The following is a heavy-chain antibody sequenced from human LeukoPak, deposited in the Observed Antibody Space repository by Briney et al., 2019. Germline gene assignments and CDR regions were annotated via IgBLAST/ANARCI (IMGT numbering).Heavy chain of an antibody. CDR1: GFTFSSNW. V-gene: IGHV3-7*01. D-gene: IGHD5-24*01. CDR3: AREGKMATNFDY. CDR2: IKQDGSEK. J-gene: IGHJ4*02. Sequence: GGSLRLSCAASGFTFSSNWMSWVRQAPGKGLEWVANIKQDGSEKYYVDSVKGRFTISRDNAKNSLYLQMNSLRAEDTAVYYCAREGKMATNFDYWGQGTLVTVSS.